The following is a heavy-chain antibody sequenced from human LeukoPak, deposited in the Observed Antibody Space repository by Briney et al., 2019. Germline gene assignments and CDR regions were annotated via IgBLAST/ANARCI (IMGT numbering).Heavy chain of an antibody. CDR1: GGTFSSYA. D-gene: IGHD1-7*01. V-gene: IGHV1-69*06. J-gene: IGHJ5*02. Sequence: SVKVSCKASGGTFSSYAISWVRQAPGQGLEWMGGTIPIFGTANYAQKFQGRVTITADKSTSTAYMELSSLRSEDTAVYYCAREGGVPWNYDNWFDPWGQGTLVTVSS. CDR3: AREGGVPWNYDNWFDP. CDR2: TIPIFGTA.